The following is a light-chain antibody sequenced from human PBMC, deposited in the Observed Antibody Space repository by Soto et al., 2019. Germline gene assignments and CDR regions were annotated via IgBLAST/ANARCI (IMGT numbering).Light chain of an antibody. J-gene: IGKJ4*01. CDR2: GAS. CDR1: QSISSNF. CDR3: QQYNNWPRAT. V-gene: IGKV3D-15*01. Sequence: EIVLTQSPGTLSLSPGEGATLSCRASQSISSNFLAWYQQKRGQAPRLLIHGASNRATGIPDRFSGSGSGTEFNLTISSLQSEDFGIYYCQQYNNWPRATFGGGTRVEIK.